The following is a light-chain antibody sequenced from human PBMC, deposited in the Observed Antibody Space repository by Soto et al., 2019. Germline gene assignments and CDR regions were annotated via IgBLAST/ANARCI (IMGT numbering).Light chain of an antibody. J-gene: IGKJ2*01. V-gene: IGKV3-20*01. CDR1: QSVSSSY. CDR3: LQYGSSPYT. Sequence: EIVLTQSPGTLSLSPGERATLSCRASQSVSSSYLAWYQQKPGQAPRLLIYGASSRATGIPDRFSGSGSGTDYTLTISRLEPEDFAVYYFLQYGSSPYTFGQGTKLEIK. CDR2: GAS.